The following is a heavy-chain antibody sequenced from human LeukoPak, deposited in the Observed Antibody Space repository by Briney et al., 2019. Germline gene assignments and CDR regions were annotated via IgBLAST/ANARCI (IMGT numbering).Heavy chain of an antibody. CDR1: GFTFSSYA. Sequence: GGSLRLSCAASGFTFSSYAMSWVRQAPGKGLEWVSAISGSGGSTYYADSVKGRFTISRDNSKNTLYLQMNSLRAEDTAVYYCAKAPYCSSTSCYSFDYRGQGTLVTVSS. J-gene: IGHJ4*02. D-gene: IGHD2-2*02. V-gene: IGHV3-23*01. CDR3: AKAPYCSSTSCYSFDY. CDR2: ISGSGGST.